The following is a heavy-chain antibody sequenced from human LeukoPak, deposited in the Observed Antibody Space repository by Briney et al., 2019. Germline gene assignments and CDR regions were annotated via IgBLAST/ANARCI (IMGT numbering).Heavy chain of an antibody. V-gene: IGHV3-23*01. J-gene: IGHJ6*02. D-gene: IGHD3-22*01. CDR2: ISGSGGST. CDR1: GFTFDDYA. CDR3: AKAGGGYAYYYYYYGMDV. Sequence: GGSLRLSCAASGFTFDDYAIHWVRQAPGKGLEWVSAISGSGGSTYYADSVKGRFTISRDNSKNTLYLQMNSLRAEDTAVYYCAKAGGGYAYYYYYYGMDVWGQGTTVTVSS.